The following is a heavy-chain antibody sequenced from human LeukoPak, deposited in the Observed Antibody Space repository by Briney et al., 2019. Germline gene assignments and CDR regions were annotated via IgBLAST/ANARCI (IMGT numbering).Heavy chain of an antibody. J-gene: IGHJ4*02. D-gene: IGHD2-2*01. CDR2: ISSSSGYI. CDR1: AFTFSSYS. V-gene: IGHV3-21*04. Sequence: GGSLRLSCAASAFTFSSYSMNWVRQAPGKGLEWVSSISSSSGYIYYADSVKGRFTISRDNSKNTLYLQMNSLRAEDTAVYYCAKDLGVSSSSSEYWGQGTLVTVSS. CDR3: AKDLGVSSSSSEY.